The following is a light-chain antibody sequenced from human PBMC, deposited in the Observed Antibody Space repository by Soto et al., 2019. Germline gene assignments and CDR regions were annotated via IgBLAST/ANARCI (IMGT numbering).Light chain of an antibody. V-gene: IGLV2-11*01. CDR1: SSDVGGYNY. Sequence: QSALTQPRSVSGSPGQSVTISCTGTSSDVGGYNYVSWYQQDPGKAPKLMIYDVSKRPSGVPDRFSGSKSGNTASLTISGLQAEDEADYSCCSYAGSYTFYVFGTGTKLTV. J-gene: IGLJ1*01. CDR3: CSYAGSYTFYV. CDR2: DVS.